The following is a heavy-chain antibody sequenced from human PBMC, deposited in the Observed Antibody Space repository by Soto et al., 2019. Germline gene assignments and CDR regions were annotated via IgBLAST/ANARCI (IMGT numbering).Heavy chain of an antibody. V-gene: IGHV3-23*01. D-gene: IGHD4-17*01. Sequence: GGSLRLSCAASGFTFSSYAMSWVRQAPGKGLEWVSAISGSGGGTYYADSVKGRFTISRDNSKNTLYLQMNSLRAEDTAVYYCAKEATVKLTYYYYYGMDVWGQGTTVTVSS. CDR1: GFTFSSYA. J-gene: IGHJ6*02. CDR2: ISGSGGGT. CDR3: AKEATVKLTYYYYYGMDV.